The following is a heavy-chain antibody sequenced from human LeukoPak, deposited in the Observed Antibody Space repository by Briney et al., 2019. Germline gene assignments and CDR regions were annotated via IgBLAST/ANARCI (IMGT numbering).Heavy chain of an antibody. J-gene: IGHJ4*02. CDR1: GGSFSGYY. V-gene: IGHV4-34*01. Sequence: SETLSLTCAVYGGSFSGYYWSWIRQPPGKGLEWIGEINHSGSTNYNPSLKSRVTISVDTSKNQFSLKLSSVTAADTAVYYCARQPSRRQRGYSYGYPAFDYWGQGTLVTASS. D-gene: IGHD5-18*01. CDR2: INHSGST. CDR3: ARQPSRRQRGYSYGYPAFDY.